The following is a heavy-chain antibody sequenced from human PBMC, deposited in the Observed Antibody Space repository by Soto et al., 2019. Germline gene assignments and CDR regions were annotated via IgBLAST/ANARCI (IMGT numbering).Heavy chain of an antibody. Sequence: QVQLQESGPGQVKPSETLSLTCTVSGGSMNIYYWTWIRQPPGKGLEWIGYVRDTGSTNYNPSLKSRVTMSIDTSTNQFSLSLSSVTAADAAVYFCARYSPPKKTYDSNPGWFDPWGQGTLVAVSS. CDR1: GGSMNIYY. D-gene: IGHD3-22*01. CDR2: VRDTGST. J-gene: IGHJ5*02. CDR3: ARYSPPKKTYDSNPGWFDP. V-gene: IGHV4-59*01.